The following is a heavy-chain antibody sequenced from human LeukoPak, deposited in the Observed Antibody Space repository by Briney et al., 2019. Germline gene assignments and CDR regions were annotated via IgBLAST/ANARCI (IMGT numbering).Heavy chain of an antibody. J-gene: IGHJ4*02. CDR3: ARVVRFLEWSFDY. Sequence: PGGSLRLSCAASGFIVSSNYMSWVRQAPGKGLEWVSVIYSGGSPYYEDSVKGQFTITRDNSKNTLYLQMNSLRAEDTAVYYCARVVRFLEWSFDYWGQGTLVTVSS. CDR1: GFIVSSNY. V-gene: IGHV3-66*02. D-gene: IGHD3-3*01. CDR2: IYSGGSP.